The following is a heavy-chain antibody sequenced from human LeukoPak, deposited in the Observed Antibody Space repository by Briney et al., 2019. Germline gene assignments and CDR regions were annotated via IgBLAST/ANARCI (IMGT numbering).Heavy chain of an antibody. CDR2: MNPNSGNT. D-gene: IGHD3-22*01. CDR3: ARDPNYYDSSGYYPGAFDI. V-gene: IGHV1-8*01. J-gene: IGHJ3*02. Sequence: GASVKVSCKASGYTFTSYDINWVRQATGQGLEWMGWMNPNSGNTGYAQKFQGRVTMTRNTSISTAYMELSSLRSEDTAVYYCARDPNYYDSSGYYPGAFDIWGQGTMVTVSS. CDR1: GYTFTSYD.